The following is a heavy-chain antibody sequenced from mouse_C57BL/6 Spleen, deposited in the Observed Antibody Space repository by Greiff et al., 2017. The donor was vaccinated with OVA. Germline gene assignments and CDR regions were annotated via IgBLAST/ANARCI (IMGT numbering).Heavy chain of an antibody. CDR2: IYPGDGDT. V-gene: IGHV1-82*01. CDR3: ARGETGTLAY. D-gene: IGHD4-1*01. J-gene: IGHJ3*01. CDR1: GYAFSSSW. Sequence: LQESGPELVKPGASVKISCKASGYAFSSSWMNWVKQRPGKGLEWIGRIYPGDGDTNYNGKFKGKATLTADKSSSTAYMQLSSLTSEDSAVYFCARGETGTLAYWGQGTLVTVSA.